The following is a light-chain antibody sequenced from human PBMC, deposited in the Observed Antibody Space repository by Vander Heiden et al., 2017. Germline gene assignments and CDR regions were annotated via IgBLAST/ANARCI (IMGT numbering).Light chain of an antibody. CDR1: QSLLHSNGNHY. J-gene: IGKJ3*01. V-gene: IGKV2-28*01. Sequence: EIVMTQFPLSLPVTPGEPASISCRSSQSLLHSNGNHYLDWYLQKPGQSPQLLIYLGSTRASGVPDRFSGSGSGTDFTLKISRVEAEDVGVYYCMQALQTPFTFGPGTKVDIK. CDR2: LGS. CDR3: MQALQTPFT.